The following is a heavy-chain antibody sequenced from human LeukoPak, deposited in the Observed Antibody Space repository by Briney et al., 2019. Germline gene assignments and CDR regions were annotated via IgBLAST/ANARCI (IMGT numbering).Heavy chain of an antibody. CDR1: GFTFSSNW. CDR3: AKGDYDILTGYDY. V-gene: IGHV3-23*01. J-gene: IGHJ4*02. D-gene: IGHD3-9*01. CDR2: ISSSGSTI. Sequence: PGGSLRLSCAASGFTFSSNWLSWVGPAPGKGLVWVSYISSSGSTIYYADSVKGRFTISRDNSKNTLYLQMNSLRAEDTAVYYCAKGDYDILTGYDYWGQGTLVTVSS.